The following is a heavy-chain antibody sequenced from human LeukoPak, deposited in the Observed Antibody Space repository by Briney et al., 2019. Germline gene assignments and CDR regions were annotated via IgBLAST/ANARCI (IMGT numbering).Heavy chain of an antibody. J-gene: IGHJ4*02. CDR3: ARTDGSGSYYDSDYFDY. D-gene: IGHD3-10*01. V-gene: IGHV1-69*13. CDR2: IIPIFGTA. Sequence: ASVEVSCKASGGTFSSYAISWVRQAPGQGLEWMGGIIPIFGTANYAQKFQGRVTITADESTSTAYMELSSLRSEDTAVYYCARTDGSGSYYDSDYFDYWGQGTLVTVSS. CDR1: GGTFSSYA.